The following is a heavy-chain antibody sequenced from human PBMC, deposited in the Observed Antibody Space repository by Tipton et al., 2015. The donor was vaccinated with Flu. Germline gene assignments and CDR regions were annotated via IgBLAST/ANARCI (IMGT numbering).Heavy chain of an antibody. CDR1: GFTFSNNW. V-gene: IGHV3-74*03. D-gene: IGHD1/OR15-1a*01. CDR2: ISPDGSRT. J-gene: IGHJ4*02. CDR3: VRDQSMSGTGPHFDY. Sequence: SLRLYCTASGFTFSNNWMHWVRLRPGKGLVWVSRISPDGSRTTYADSVKGRRTSSRDNAKNTGHLQMNNLRAEDTAVYFCVRDQSMSGTGPHFDYWGQGIVVTVSS.